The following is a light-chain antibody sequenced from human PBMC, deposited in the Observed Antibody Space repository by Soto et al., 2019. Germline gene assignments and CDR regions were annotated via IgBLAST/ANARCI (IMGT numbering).Light chain of an antibody. V-gene: IGKV3-20*01. CDR3: QQYYDWPIT. CDR1: QSVSSSY. J-gene: IGKJ5*01. CDR2: DAS. Sequence: EIVLTQSPGTLSLSPWERASLSCRASQSVSSSYLAWYQQIPGQAPRLLINDASRRATGIPARFSGSGSGTDFTLTISSLQSEDFAVYYCQQYYDWPITFGQGTRLEIK.